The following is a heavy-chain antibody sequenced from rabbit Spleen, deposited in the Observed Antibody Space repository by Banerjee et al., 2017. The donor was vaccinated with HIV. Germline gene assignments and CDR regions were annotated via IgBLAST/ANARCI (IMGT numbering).Heavy chain of an antibody. CDR3: ARDGSGWGANFNL. V-gene: IGHV1S40*01. D-gene: IGHD4-1*01. CDR2: IDVTKSGNT. J-gene: IGHJ4*01. Sequence: QSLEESGGDLVKPGASLTLTCKASGLDLSSRYWICWVRQAPGKGLEWIACIDVTKSGNTYYTNWAKGRFTISKTSSTTVALQVTSLTAADTATYFCARDGSGWGANFNLWGPGTLVTVS. CDR1: GLDLSSRYW.